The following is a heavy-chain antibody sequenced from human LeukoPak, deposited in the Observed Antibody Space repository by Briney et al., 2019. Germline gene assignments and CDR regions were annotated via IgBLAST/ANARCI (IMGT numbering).Heavy chain of an antibody. J-gene: IGHJ6*02. Sequence: ASVKVSCKASGYTFTSYDINWVRQATGQGLEWMGWMNPNSGNTGYAQKFQGRVTMTRNTSISTAYMELSSLRSEDTAVYYCARVYRGSYYYYYGMDVWGQGTTVTVSS. CDR3: ARVYRGSYYYYYGMDV. CDR2: MNPNSGNT. CDR1: GYTFTSYD. D-gene: IGHD3-16*02. V-gene: IGHV1-8*01.